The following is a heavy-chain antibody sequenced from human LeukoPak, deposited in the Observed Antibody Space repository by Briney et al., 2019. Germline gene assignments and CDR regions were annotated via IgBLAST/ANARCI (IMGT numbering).Heavy chain of an antibody. J-gene: IGHJ4*02. CDR3: ARASWFGESTTDY. V-gene: IGHV4-61*02. CDR2: IYTSGST. CDR1: GGSISSGSYY. Sequence: SETLSLTCTVSGGSISSGSYYWSWIRQPAGKGLEWIERIYTSGSTNYNPSLKSRVTISVDTSKNQFSLKLSSVTAADTAVYYCARASWFGESTTDYWGQGTLVTVSS. D-gene: IGHD3-10*01.